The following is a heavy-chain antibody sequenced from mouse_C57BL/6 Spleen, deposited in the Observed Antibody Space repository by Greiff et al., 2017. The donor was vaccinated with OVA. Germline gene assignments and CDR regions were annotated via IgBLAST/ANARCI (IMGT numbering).Heavy chain of an antibody. D-gene: IGHD1-1*01. CDR2: INPYNGGT. J-gene: IGHJ3*01. CDR1: GYTFTDYY. V-gene: IGHV1-19*01. CDR3: ARAGGSSPWFAY. Sequence: SGPVLVKPGASVKMSCKASGYTFTDYYMNWVKQSHGKSLEWIGVINPYNGGTSYNQKFKGKATLTVDKSSSTAYMELNSLTSEDSAVYYCARAGGSSPWFAYWGQGTLVTVSA.